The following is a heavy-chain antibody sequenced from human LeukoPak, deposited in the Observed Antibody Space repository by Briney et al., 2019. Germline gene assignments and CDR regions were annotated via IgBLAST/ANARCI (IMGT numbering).Heavy chain of an antibody. CDR1: GFTFSNYG. CDR2: IGRSGDST. Sequence: GGSLRLSCAASGFTFSNYGMNWVRQAPGKGLEWVSTIGRSGDSTYYADSVKGRFTISRDNSKNTLYLQMNSLRAEDTAVYYCAKHIIRGVVYFDHWGQGTLVTVSS. CDR3: AKHIIRGVVYFDH. V-gene: IGHV3-23*01. D-gene: IGHD3-10*01. J-gene: IGHJ4*02.